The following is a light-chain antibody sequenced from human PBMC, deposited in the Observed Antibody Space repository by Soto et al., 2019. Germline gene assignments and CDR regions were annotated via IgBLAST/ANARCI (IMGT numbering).Light chain of an antibody. J-gene: IGKJ1*01. CDR2: VSS. CDR1: QSITNY. Sequence: DIQITQSPSSLSASVGDRVTVTCRASQSITNYLNWYQQKPGEAPKLLIYVSSSLESGVPSRFGGSGSGTELTLTTNSLQAEDSATYYCQQSFSSPWTFGQGTKVEIE. V-gene: IGKV1-39*01. CDR3: QQSFSSPWT.